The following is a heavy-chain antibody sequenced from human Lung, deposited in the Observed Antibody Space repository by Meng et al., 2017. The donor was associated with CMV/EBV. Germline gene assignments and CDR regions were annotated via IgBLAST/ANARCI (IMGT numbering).Heavy chain of an antibody. V-gene: IGHV1-2*02. D-gene: IGHD2-15*01. CDR1: GYTFTGYY. Sequence: ASVKVSCKASGYTFTGYYMHWVRQAPGQGLEWMGWINPNSGDTNYAQKFQGRVTMTRDTSINTAYMELSRLRSDDTAMYYCVRGGIVMVPPVNNIRDWGQGTLVXVSS. J-gene: IGHJ4*02. CDR2: INPNSGDT. CDR3: VRGGIVMVPPVNNIRD.